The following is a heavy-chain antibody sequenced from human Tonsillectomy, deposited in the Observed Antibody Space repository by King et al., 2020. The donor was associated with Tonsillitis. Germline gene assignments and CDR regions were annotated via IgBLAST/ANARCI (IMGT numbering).Heavy chain of an antibody. V-gene: IGHV3-48*01. CDR2: ISSGSNTI. CDR1: GFTFSSYS. D-gene: IGHD2-21*02. Sequence: VQLVESGGGLVQPGGSLRLSCAASGFTFSSYSMNWVRQAPGKGLEWVSYISSGSNTIYYADSVKGRFTVSRDIAKNSLYLQMNSLIAEDTAVYYCARDRGTAMADTYFDYWGQGTLVTVSS. J-gene: IGHJ4*02. CDR3: ARDRGTAMADTYFDY.